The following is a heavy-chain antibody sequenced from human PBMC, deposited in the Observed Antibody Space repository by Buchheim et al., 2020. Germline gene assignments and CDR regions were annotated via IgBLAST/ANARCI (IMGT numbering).Heavy chain of an antibody. J-gene: IGHJ6*02. V-gene: IGHV3-30*18. CDR3: AKEALRYFDWLLYDHHNDSDPTYYYYGMDV. Sequence: QVQLVESGGGVVQPGRSLRLSCAASGFTFSSYGMHWVRQAPGKGLEWVAVISYDGSNKYYADSVKGRFTISRDNSKNTLYLQMNSLRAEDTAVYYCAKEALRYFDWLLYDHHNDSDPTYYYYGMDVWGQGTT. D-gene: IGHD3-9*01. CDR1: GFTFSSYG. CDR2: ISYDGSNK.